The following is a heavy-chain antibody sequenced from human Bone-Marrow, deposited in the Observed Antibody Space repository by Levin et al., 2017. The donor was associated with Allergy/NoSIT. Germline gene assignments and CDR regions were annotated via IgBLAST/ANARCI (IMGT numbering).Heavy chain of an antibody. CDR3: AKDATVTILDY. CDR2: ISYDGSNK. V-gene: IGHV3-30*18. D-gene: IGHD4-17*01. Sequence: GESLKISCAASGFTFSSYGMHWVRQAPGKGLEWVAVISYDGSNKYYADSVKGRFTISRDNSKNTLYLQMNSLRAEDTAVYYCAKDATVTILDYWGQGTLVTVSS. J-gene: IGHJ4*02. CDR1: GFTFSSYG.